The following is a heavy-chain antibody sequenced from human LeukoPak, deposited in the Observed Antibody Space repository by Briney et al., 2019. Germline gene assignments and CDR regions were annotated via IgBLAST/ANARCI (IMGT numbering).Heavy chain of an antibody. CDR2: INPNSGGT. Sequence: ASVKVSCKASGYTFTGYYMHWVRQSPGQGLEWMGWINPNSGGTNYAQKFQGWVTMTRDTSISTDYMELSRLRSDDTAVYYCARAYYYDSSGYYYYFAYWGQGTLVTVSS. J-gene: IGHJ4*02. V-gene: IGHV1-2*04. CDR3: ARAYYYDSSGYYYYFAY. CDR1: GYTFTGYY. D-gene: IGHD3-22*01.